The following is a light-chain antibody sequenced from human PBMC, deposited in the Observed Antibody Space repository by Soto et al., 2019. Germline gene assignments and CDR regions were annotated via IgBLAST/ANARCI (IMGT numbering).Light chain of an antibody. CDR2: DVS. J-gene: IGLJ2*01. Sequence: QSALTQPPSASGSPGQSVTISCTGTSSDVGGYNYVSWYQQDPGKAPKLMIYDVSNRPSGVSNRFSGSKSGNTASLTISGLQAEDEADYYCSSYTSSSTVVFGGGTKLTVL. V-gene: IGLV2-14*01. CDR3: SSYTSSSTVV. CDR1: SSDVGGYNY.